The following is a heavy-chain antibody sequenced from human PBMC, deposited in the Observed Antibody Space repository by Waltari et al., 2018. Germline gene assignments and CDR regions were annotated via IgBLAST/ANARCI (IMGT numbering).Heavy chain of an antibody. CDR3: ARDWGPYGSGTYTLDW. Sequence: EVQLLESGGGLVQPGGSLRLSCAASGFTFSSYAIIWVRQAPGKGRVWVSTLTVPGGTTYYTDSVKGRFTISRDNSNNTLFLEMNSLSVEDTALYYCARDWGPYGSGTYTLDWWGQGTLVSVSS. CDR1: GFTFSSYA. J-gene: IGHJ4*02. D-gene: IGHD3-10*01. V-gene: IGHV3-23*01. CDR2: LTVPGGTT.